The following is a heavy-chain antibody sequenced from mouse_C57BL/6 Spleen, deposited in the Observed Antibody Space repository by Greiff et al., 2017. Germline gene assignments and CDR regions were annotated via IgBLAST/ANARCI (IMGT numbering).Heavy chain of an antibody. V-gene: IGHV5-4*03. CDR2: FSDGGNYH. CDR1: GFTFSSYA. D-gene: IGHD1-1*01. Sequence: DVKLVESGGGLVKPGGSLKLSCAASGFTFSSYAMSWVRQTPEKRLEWVATFSDGGNYHYYPDNVTGQFTISRDNAKNHLYLQLSHLKSEDTARYYCASGYYCSSFLAYWGQGTLVTVSA. J-gene: IGHJ3*01. CDR3: ASGYYCSSFLAY.